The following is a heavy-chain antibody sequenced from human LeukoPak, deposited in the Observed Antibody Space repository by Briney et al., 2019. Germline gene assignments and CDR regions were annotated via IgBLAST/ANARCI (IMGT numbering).Heavy chain of an antibody. D-gene: IGHD7-27*01. CDR3: AREMGTTGFDP. V-gene: IGHV1-46*01. CDR1: GYTFTGYY. J-gene: IGHJ5*02. Sequence: GASVKVSCKASGYTFTGYYMHWVRQAPGQGLEWMGIINPSGGSTSYAQKFQGRVTMTRDTSTSTVYMELSSLRSEDTAMYYCAREMGTTGFDPWGQGTLVTVSS. CDR2: INPSGGST.